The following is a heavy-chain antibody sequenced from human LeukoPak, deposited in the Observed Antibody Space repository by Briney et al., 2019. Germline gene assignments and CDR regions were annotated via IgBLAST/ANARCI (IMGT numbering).Heavy chain of an antibody. CDR2: ISYDGSNK. V-gene: IGHV3-30*18. CDR3: AKLTYGDSRGYYFDY. J-gene: IGHJ4*02. D-gene: IGHD4-17*01. CDR1: GFTFSSYG. Sequence: GGSLRLSCAASGFTFSSYGMHWVRQAPGKGLEWVAVISYDGSNKYNADSVKGRFTISRDNSKNTLYLQMNSLRAEDTAVYYCAKLTYGDSRGYYFDYWGQGTLVTVSS.